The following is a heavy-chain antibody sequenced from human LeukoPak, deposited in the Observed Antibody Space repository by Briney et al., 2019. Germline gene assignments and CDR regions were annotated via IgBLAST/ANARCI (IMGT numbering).Heavy chain of an antibody. J-gene: IGHJ3*02. CDR3: ARGDYDSSGLTNAFDI. D-gene: IGHD3-22*01. V-gene: IGHV4-34*01. Sequence: PSETLSLTCAVYGGSFSSYYWSWIRQPPGKGLEWIGEINHSGSTNYNPSLKSRVTISVDTSKNQFSLKLSSVTAADTAVYYCARGDYDSSGLTNAFDIWGQGTMVTVSS. CDR2: INHSGST. CDR1: GGSFSSYY.